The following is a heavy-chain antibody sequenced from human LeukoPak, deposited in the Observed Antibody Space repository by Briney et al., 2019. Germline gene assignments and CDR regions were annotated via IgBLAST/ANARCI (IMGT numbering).Heavy chain of an antibody. V-gene: IGHV5-51*01. D-gene: IGHD6-19*01. CDR2: IYPGDSDT. CDR3: ARRAAVAGRVDY. Sequence: GESLKISCKGSGYSFTSHWVGWVRQMPGKGLEWMGIIYPGDSDTRYSPSFQGQVTFSADKSISTAYLQWSSLKASDTAMYYCARRAAVAGRVDYWGQGTLVTVSS. J-gene: IGHJ4*02. CDR1: GYSFTSHW.